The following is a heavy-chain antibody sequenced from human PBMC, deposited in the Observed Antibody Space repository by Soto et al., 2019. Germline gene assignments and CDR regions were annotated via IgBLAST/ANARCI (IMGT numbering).Heavy chain of an antibody. CDR3: ARDWGKGTYCSSTNCTPPSEMDV. Sequence: PSETLSLTRTVSGGSISSGGYYWSWIRQHPGKGLEWIGYIYYSGSTYYNPSLKSRVTISVGTSKNQFSLKLSSVTAADTAVYYCARDWGKGTYCSSTNCTPPSEMDVWCLENTVTVSS. J-gene: IGHJ6*02. D-gene: IGHD2-2*01. V-gene: IGHV4-31*03. CDR2: IYYSGST. CDR1: GGSISSGGYY.